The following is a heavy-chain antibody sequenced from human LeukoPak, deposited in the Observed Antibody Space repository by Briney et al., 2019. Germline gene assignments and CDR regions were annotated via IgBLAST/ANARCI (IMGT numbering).Heavy chain of an antibody. Sequence: SETLSLTCTVSGGSISSYYWSWIRQPAGKGLEWIGRIYTSGSTNYNPSLKSRVTMSVDTFKNQFSLKLSSVTAADTAVYYCAREVNLRFLEWLIDYWGQGTLVTVSS. CDR1: GGSISSYY. CDR3: AREVNLRFLEWLIDY. D-gene: IGHD3-3*01. J-gene: IGHJ4*02. V-gene: IGHV4-4*07. CDR2: IYTSGST.